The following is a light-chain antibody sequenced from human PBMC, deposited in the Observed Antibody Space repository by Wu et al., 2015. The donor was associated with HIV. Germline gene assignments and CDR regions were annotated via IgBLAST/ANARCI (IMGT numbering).Light chain of an antibody. Sequence: DIQMTQSPSSLSASVGDRVTITCQASQDVTNYLNWYQHKPGKAPKLLIYDASHLETGVPSRFSGSGSGTYFTFTISRLQPEDIAIYYCQQYDNFPLTFGQGTKVEIK. J-gene: IGKJ1*01. CDR3: QQYDNFPLT. CDR1: QDVTNY. CDR2: DAS. V-gene: IGKV1-33*01.